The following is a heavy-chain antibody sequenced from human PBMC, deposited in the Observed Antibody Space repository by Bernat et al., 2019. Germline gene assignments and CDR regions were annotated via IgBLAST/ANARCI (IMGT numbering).Heavy chain of an antibody. V-gene: IGHV3-30*18. CDR2: ISYDGINK. Sequence: VQLLESGGGLVQPGGSLRLSCAASGFTFSSYAMSWVRQSPGKGLEWVAVISYDGINKYYADSVKARFTISRDNSNNTVYLQMNSLRPEDTAVYYCAKGSGRSSSSGGIDYWGQGTLVTVSS. J-gene: IGHJ4*02. D-gene: IGHD6-6*01. CDR1: GFTFSSYA. CDR3: AKGSGRSSSSGGIDY.